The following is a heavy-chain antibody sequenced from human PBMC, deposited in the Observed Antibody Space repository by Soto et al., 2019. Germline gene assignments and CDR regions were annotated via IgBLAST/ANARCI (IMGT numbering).Heavy chain of an antibody. Sequence: QPGGSLRLSCAASGFTFSSYGMHWVRQAPGKGLEWVAVIWYAGSNKYYADSVKGRFTISRDNSKNTLYLQMNSLRAEYTDVYYCARELMATITPFDYWGEGT. CDR3: ARELMATITPFDY. CDR2: IWYAGSNK. CDR1: GFTFSSYG. V-gene: IGHV3-33*01. D-gene: IGHD5-12*01. J-gene: IGHJ4*02.